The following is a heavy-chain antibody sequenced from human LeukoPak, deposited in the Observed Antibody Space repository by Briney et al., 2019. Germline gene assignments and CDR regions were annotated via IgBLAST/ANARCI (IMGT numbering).Heavy chain of an antibody. J-gene: IGHJ3*02. D-gene: IGHD3-22*01. CDR1: GGSISSYY. CDR3: ARITMIPNDAFDI. V-gene: IGHV4-59*08. CDR2: TYYSGST. Sequence: PSETLSLTCTVSGGSISSYYWSWIRQPPGKGLEWIGYTYYSGSTNYNPSLKSRVTISVDTSKNQFSLKLSSVTAADTAVYYCARITMIPNDAFDIWGQGTMVTVSS.